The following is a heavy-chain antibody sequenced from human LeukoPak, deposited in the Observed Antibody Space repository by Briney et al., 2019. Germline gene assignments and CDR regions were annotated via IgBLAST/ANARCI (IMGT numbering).Heavy chain of an antibody. Sequence: PSETLSLTCTVSGGSISSSSSYWGWLRQPPGKGLEWIGSIYYSGSTYYNPSLKSRNTISVDTSKNQFSLKQSSVTAADTAVYYGARCVVDTAMVQVDPWGQGTLVTVSS. J-gene: IGHJ5*02. CDR2: IYYSGST. D-gene: IGHD5-18*01. V-gene: IGHV4-39*01. CDR3: ARCVVDTAMVQVDP. CDR1: GGSISSSSSY.